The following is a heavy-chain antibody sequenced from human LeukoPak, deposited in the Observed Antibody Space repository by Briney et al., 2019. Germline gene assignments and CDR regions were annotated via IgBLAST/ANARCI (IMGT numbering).Heavy chain of an antibody. Sequence: PGESLKISCKASGYTFSDYWIGWVRQMPGQGLEWMGIVYPGDSDTRYSPSFQGHVTISADKSINTAYLQWSSLKASDTAMYYCAAGLYFDFRLDAFHIWGQGTMVTVSS. J-gene: IGHJ3*02. V-gene: IGHV5-51*01. D-gene: IGHD3-9*01. CDR1: GYTFSDYW. CDR3: AAGLYFDFRLDAFHI. CDR2: VYPGDSDT.